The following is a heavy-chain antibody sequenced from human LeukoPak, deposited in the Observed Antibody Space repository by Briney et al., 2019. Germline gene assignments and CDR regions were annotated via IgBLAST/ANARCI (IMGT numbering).Heavy chain of an antibody. J-gene: IGHJ6*02. CDR1: GYTFTSYG. D-gene: IGHD6-6*01. V-gene: IGHV1-18*01. Sequence: ASVKVSCKASGYTFTSYGITWVRQAPGQGLEWMGWISAYNGNTNYAQNLQGRVTMTTDTSTSTAYMELRSLGSDDTAVFYCARARYSSSPPDVWGQGTTVTVSS. CDR2: ISAYNGNT. CDR3: ARARYSSSPPDV.